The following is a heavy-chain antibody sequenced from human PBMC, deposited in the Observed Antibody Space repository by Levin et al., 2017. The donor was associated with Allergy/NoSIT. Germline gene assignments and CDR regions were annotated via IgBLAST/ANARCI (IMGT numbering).Heavy chain of an antibody. V-gene: IGHV4-59*08. CDR1: GDLMTSLY. J-gene: IGHJ4*02. D-gene: IGHD6-13*01. CDR2: TYYTGST. Sequence: TSETLSLTCTVSGDLMTSLYWSWIRQPPGKGLEWIGYTYYTGSTNYNPSLKSRVTISIDRSKKQFSLKLNSVTAPDTAVYYCARGSISAAHDFWGQGTLVTVSS. CDR3: ARGSISAAHDF.